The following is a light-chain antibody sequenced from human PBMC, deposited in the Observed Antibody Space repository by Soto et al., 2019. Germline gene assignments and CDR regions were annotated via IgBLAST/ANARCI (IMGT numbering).Light chain of an antibody. V-gene: IGKV3-15*01. CDR3: QQRSNWPRGT. Sequence: EIVMTQSPATLSVSPGERATLSCRASQSVSIKLAWYQQKPGQAPRLLIYDTSTRATGIPARFSGSGSGTEFTLTISSLEPEDFAVYYCQQRSNWPRGTFGQGTKVDIK. J-gene: IGKJ1*01. CDR1: QSVSIK. CDR2: DTS.